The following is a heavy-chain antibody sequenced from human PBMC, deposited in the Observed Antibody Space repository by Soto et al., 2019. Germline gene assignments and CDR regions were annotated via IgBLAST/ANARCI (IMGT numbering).Heavy chain of an antibody. D-gene: IGHD5-12*01. J-gene: IGHJ4*02. CDR2: ISSSGSTI. CDR1: GFTFRDYY. CDR3: ARDKIVATDTFDY. V-gene: IGHV3-11*01. Sequence: GGAPRISRSAPGFTFRDYYMRWVRPAPGKGLEWVSYISSSGSTIYYADSVKGRFTISRDNAKNSLYLQMNSLRAEDTAVYYCARDKIVATDTFDYWGQGTPVTVSS.